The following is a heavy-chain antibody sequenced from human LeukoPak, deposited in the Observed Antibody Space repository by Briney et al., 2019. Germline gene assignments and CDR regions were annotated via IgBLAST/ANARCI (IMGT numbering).Heavy chain of an antibody. J-gene: IGHJ6*02. V-gene: IGHV1-2*02. CDR1: TYTFTGYY. CDR2: INPITGAT. CDR3: ARSNNCTYGVCSVVSIYYGMDF. Sequence: ASVTVSCTASTYTFTGYYMHWVRQAPGQGLEWMGWINPITGATNYAQKFQGRVTMTRDTSISTVYMELTRLKSDDTAVYYCARSNNCTYGVCSVVSIYYGMDFWGQGTTVTVSS. D-gene: IGHD2-8*01.